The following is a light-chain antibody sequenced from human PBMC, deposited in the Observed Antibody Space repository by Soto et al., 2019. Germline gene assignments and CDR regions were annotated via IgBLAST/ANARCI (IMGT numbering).Light chain of an antibody. CDR2: DAS. CDR1: QSVRSY. J-gene: IGKJ2*01. V-gene: IGKV3-11*01. Sequence: EIVLTQSPATLSLSPGERATLSCRASQSVRSYLAWYQQKPGQAPRLLIYDASNRATGIQARFSGSGSGTDFTLTISRQEPEDFAVYYCQQRSNWPPYTFGQGNKLEI. CDR3: QQRSNWPPYT.